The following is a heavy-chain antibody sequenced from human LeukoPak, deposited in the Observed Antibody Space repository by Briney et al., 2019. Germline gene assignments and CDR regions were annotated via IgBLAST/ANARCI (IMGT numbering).Heavy chain of an antibody. V-gene: IGHV4-59*01. Sequence: SETLSLTCTVSGGSISSYYWSWIRQPPGKGLEWIGYIYYSGSTNYNPSLKSRVTISVDTSKNQFSLKLSSVTAADTAVYYCARDYFADSYGYTYYYYYGMDVWGQGTTVTVSS. D-gene: IGHD5-18*01. CDR1: GGSISSYY. J-gene: IGHJ6*02. CDR2: IYYSGST. CDR3: ARDYFADSYGYTYYYYYGMDV.